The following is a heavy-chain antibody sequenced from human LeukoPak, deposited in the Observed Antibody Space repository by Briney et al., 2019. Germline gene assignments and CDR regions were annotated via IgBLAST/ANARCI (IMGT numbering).Heavy chain of an antibody. Sequence: ASVKVSCKASVYTFTGYYMHWVRQAPRQAREWLGWINPNSGGTNYAQKFQGRVTMTRDTSISTAYMELSRLRSDDTAVYYCARSSPGYSSGWYRFFDYWGQGTLVTVSS. D-gene: IGHD6-19*01. CDR1: VYTFTGYY. CDR2: INPNSGGT. V-gene: IGHV1-2*02. J-gene: IGHJ4*02. CDR3: ARSSPGYSSGWYRFFDY.